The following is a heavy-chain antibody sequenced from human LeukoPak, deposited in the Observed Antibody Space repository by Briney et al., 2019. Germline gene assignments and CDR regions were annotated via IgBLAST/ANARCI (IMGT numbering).Heavy chain of an antibody. D-gene: IGHD3-10*01. CDR3: ATDFDGSGTFAFD. Sequence: GASVKVSCKASGYTFTSYHLHWVRQAPGQGLEWMGVINPSADRTTYAQKFQGRVTMTRDMSTSTVYMELSSLRSENTAVYYCATDFDGSGTFAFDMGPRDNGHRLF. CDR2: INPSADRT. V-gene: IGHV1-46*01. CDR1: GYTFTSYH. J-gene: IGHJ3*02.